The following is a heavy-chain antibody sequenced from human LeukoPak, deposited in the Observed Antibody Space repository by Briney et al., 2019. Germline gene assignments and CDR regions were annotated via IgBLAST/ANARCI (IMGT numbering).Heavy chain of an antibody. CDR2: VYYSGST. CDR1: GGSISSSSYY. V-gene: IGHV4-39*01. CDR3: ARRCGYNSACYYFGD. D-gene: IGHD5-12*01. Sequence: KPSETLSLTCIVSGGSISSSSYYWGWIRQPPGKGLEWIGSVYYSGSTYYNPSLKSQVTISVDTSKNQFSLELTSVTAADTAVYYCARRCGYNSACYYFGDWGQGTLVTVSS. J-gene: IGHJ4*02.